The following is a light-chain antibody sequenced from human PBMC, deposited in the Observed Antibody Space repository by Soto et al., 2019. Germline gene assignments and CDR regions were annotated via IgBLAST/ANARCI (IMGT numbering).Light chain of an antibody. CDR2: DAS. CDR3: QQRSNGPLT. J-gene: IGKJ4*01. V-gene: IGKV3-11*01. Sequence: EIVMTQSPATLSVSPGERATLSCRTSQSVSSYLAWYQQKPGQAPRLLIYDASNRATGIPARFSGSGSGTDFTLTISSLEPEDFAVYYCQQRSNGPLTFGGGTKVDIK. CDR1: QSVSSY.